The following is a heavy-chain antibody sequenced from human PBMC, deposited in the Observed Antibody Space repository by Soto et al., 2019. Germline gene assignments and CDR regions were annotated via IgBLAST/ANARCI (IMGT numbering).Heavy chain of an antibody. CDR3: ARDDYSNYWFDP. V-gene: IGHV1-69*01. J-gene: IGHJ5*02. CDR2: IIPIFGTA. Sequence: SVNVSCNASAGTFSSYAISWVRQAPGQGLEWMGGIIPIFGTANYAQKFQGRVTITADESTSTAYMELSSLRSEDTAVYYCARDDYSNYWFDPWGQGTLVTVSS. D-gene: IGHD4-4*01. CDR1: AGTFSSYA.